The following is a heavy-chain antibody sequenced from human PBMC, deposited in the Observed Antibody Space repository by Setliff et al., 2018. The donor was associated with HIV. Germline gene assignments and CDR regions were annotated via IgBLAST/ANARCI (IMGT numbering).Heavy chain of an antibody. CDR2: IKSKIDGETT. CDR1: GFTFSDAW. CDR3: IWSGSSGLYYFDY. Sequence: GSLRLSCAGSGFTFSDAWITWVRQAPGKGLEWLGRIKSKIDGETTDYAAPVKGRFTISRDDSKNTVYLHMNSLKTEDTAVYYCIWSGSSGLYYFDYWGQGTLVTVSS. J-gene: IGHJ4*02. V-gene: IGHV3-15*01. D-gene: IGHD3-22*01.